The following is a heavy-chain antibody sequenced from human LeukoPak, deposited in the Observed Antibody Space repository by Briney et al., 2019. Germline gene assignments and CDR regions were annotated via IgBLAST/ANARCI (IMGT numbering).Heavy chain of an antibody. CDR1: GFTFSDSS. D-gene: IGHD1-26*01. CDR2: IYPGDSDT. V-gene: IGHV5-51*01. J-gene: IGHJ3*02. CDR3: ARLGGAFDI. Sequence: GGSLRPSCAASGFTFSDSSIHWVRQASGKGLEWMGIIYPGDSDTRYSPSFQGQVTISADKSISTAYLQWSSLKASDTAMYYCARLGGAFDIWGQGTMVTVSS.